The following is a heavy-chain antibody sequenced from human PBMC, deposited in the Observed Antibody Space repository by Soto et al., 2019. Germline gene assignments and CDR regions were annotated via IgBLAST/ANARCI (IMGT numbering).Heavy chain of an antibody. CDR1: GLIFSSYG. Sequence: QGQLVESGGGVVQPGRSLRLSCAASGLIFSSYGMHWVRQAPGKGLEWLAVISYDGTNKNYADSVKGRFTISRDNSKNXXYLQMHSLRPDDTAVYYCAKDTYYLDSSGYYVFDYWGQGTLVTVSS. D-gene: IGHD3-22*01. CDR2: ISYDGTNK. V-gene: IGHV3-30*18. CDR3: AKDTYYLDSSGYYVFDY. J-gene: IGHJ4*02.